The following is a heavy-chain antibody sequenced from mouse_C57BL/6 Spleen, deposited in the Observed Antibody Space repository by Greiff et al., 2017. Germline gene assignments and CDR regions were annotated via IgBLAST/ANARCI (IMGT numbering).Heavy chain of an antibody. Sequence: QVQLQQSGAELARPGASVKLSCKASGYTFTSYGISWVKQRTGQGLEWIGEIYPRSGNTYYNEKFKGKATLTADKSSSTAYMELRRLTSEDSAVYFCARSMDDDYDVDYWGQGTTLTVSS. J-gene: IGHJ2*01. V-gene: IGHV1-81*01. CDR3: ARSMDDDYDVDY. D-gene: IGHD2-4*01. CDR2: IYPRSGNT. CDR1: GYTFTSYG.